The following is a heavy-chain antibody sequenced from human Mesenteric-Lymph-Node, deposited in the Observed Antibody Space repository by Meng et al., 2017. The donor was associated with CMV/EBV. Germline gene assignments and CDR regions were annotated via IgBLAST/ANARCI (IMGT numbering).Heavy chain of an antibody. CDR1: GFTFSSYW. J-gene: IGHJ4*02. CDR3: ARSPEQRPGQDF. D-gene: IGHD6-25*01. Sequence: GESLKISCAASGFTFSSYWMHWVRQAPGRGLVWLARVDTFGNLRHYADSVKGRFTISRDNAKNTVYLQMNSLRVDDTAVYYCARSPEQRPGQDFWGQGPLVTVSS. V-gene: IGHV3-74*01. CDR2: VDTFGNLR.